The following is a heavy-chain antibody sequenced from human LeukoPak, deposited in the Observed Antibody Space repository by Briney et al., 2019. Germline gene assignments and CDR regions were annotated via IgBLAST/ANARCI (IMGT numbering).Heavy chain of an antibody. V-gene: IGHV3-23*01. CDR2: INGNGGST. D-gene: IGHD2/OR15-2a*01. CDR3: AKGPLSHFDY. J-gene: IGHJ4*02. Sequence: GGSLRLSCAASGFTFSSYSMNWVRQAPGKGLEWVSAINGNGGSTYYAVSVKGRFTISRDNSKNTLYLQMNSLRAEDTAVYYCAKGPLSHFDYWGQGTLVTVSS. CDR1: GFTFSSYS.